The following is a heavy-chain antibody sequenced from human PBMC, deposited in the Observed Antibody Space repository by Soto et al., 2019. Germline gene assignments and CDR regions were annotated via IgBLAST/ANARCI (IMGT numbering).Heavy chain of an antibody. CDR1: GGSVTSDEDY. CDR3: ATESGSTYGYFDH. V-gene: IGHV4-30-4*01. J-gene: IGHJ4*02. D-gene: IGHD5-18*01. Sequence: PSETLSLTCTVSGGSVTSDEDYWTWIRQSPGKGLEWIGYISNSGSTCYNPSLKTRLSMSVDRSKNQFALRLSSVTAADTAMYFCATESGSTYGYFDHWGQGTQFTVSS. CDR2: ISNSGST.